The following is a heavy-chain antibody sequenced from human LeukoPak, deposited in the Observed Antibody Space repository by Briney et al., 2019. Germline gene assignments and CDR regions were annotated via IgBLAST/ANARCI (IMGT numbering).Heavy chain of an antibody. Sequence: KTSQTLSLTCTVSGGSISTPGYYWSWIRQHPGKGLEWIVYIYYSGSTYYNPSLKSRVTISVDTSKNQFSLKLSSVTAADTAVYYCARVKVVPPTGWFDPWGQGTLVTVSS. CDR3: ARVKVVPPTGWFDP. CDR2: IYYSGST. D-gene: IGHD2-2*01. J-gene: IGHJ5*02. CDR1: GGSISTPGYY. V-gene: IGHV4-31*03.